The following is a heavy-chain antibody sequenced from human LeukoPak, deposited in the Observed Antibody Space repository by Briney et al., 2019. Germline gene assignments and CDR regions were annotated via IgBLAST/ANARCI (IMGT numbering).Heavy chain of an antibody. CDR2: ISWNSGSI. CDR3: AKDIRGDYYDCSGYSDS. D-gene: IGHD3-22*01. J-gene: IGHJ5*01. CDR1: GFTFDDYA. V-gene: IGHV3-9*01. Sequence: GGSLRLSCAASGFTFDDYAMHWVRQAPGKGLEWVSGISWNSGSIGYADSVKGRFTISRDNAKNSLYLQMNSLRAEDTALYYCAKDIRGDYYDCSGYSDSWGQGTLVTVSS.